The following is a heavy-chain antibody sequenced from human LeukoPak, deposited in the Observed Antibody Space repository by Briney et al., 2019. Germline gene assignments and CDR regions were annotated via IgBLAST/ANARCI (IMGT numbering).Heavy chain of an antibody. V-gene: IGHV4-4*07. J-gene: IGHJ4*02. CDR2: IYTSGST. D-gene: IGHD2-2*01. Sequence: SETLSLTCTVSGGSISSYYWRWIRQPAGKGLEWIGRIYTSGSTNYNPSLKSRVTMSVDTSKNQFSLKLSSVTAADTAVYYCARWYCSSTSCYADYWGQGTLVTVSS. CDR1: GGSISSYY. CDR3: ARWYCSSTSCYADY.